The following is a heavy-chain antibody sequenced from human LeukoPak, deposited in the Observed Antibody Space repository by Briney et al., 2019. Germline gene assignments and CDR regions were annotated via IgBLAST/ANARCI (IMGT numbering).Heavy chain of an antibody. CDR1: GFTFSSYG. CDR3: AKMGSSSVYNWFDP. CDR2: IRYDGSNK. J-gene: IGHJ5*02. Sequence: QTGGSLRPSCAASGFTFSSYGMHWVRQAPGKGLEWVAFIRYDGSNKYYADSVKGRFTISRDDSKNTLYLQMNSLRAEDTAVYYCAKMGSSSVYNWFDPWGQGTLVTVSS. D-gene: IGHD6-6*01. V-gene: IGHV3-30*02.